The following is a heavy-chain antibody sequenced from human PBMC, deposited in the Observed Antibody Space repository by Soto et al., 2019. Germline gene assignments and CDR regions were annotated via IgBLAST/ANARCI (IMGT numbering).Heavy chain of an antibody. J-gene: IGHJ6*02. CDR2: IIPIFGTA. CDR3: ARDGAGIAVAGRYYYYGMDV. Sequence: GASVKVSCKASGGTFSSYAISWVRQAPGQGLEWMGGIIPIFGTANYAQKFQGRATITADESTSTAYMELSSLRSEDTAVYYCARDGAGIAVAGRYYYYGMDVWGQGTTVTVSS. V-gene: IGHV1-69*13. CDR1: GGTFSSYA. D-gene: IGHD6-19*01.